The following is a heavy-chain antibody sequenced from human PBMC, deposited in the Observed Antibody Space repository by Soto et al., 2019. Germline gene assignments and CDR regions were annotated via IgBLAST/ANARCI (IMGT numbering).Heavy chain of an antibody. CDR1: SDSIISYY. CDR2: ISYSGST. V-gene: IGHV4-59*01. J-gene: IGHJ4*02. Sequence: SETLSLTCTFSSDSIISYYWSWIRQPPGKRLEWIGYISYSGSTDYNPSLKSRVTISGDTSKNQFSLKVSSVTAADTAVYYCARWTSWQLHFDEWGKGYLVTVSS. CDR3: ARWTSWQLHFDE. D-gene: IGHD6-13*01.